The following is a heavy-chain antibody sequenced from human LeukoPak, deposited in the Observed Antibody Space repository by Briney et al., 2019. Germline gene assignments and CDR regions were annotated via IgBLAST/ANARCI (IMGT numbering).Heavy chain of an antibody. J-gene: IGHJ4*02. Sequence: PSGTLSLTCTVSGGSISSYYLSWIRQPAGKGLEWIGRIYTSGSINYNPSLKSRVTMSVHTSKNHFSLKLSSRTAADTDVYYCARDGDYHYFDFWGQGTLVSVSS. D-gene: IGHD4-17*01. CDR1: GGSISSYY. V-gene: IGHV4-4*07. CDR2: IYTSGSI. CDR3: ARDGDYHYFDF.